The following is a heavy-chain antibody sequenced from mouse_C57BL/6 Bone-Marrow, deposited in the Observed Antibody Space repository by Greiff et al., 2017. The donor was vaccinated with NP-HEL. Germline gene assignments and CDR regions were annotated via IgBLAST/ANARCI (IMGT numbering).Heavy chain of an antibody. CDR1: GYTFTSYW. V-gene: IGHV1-59*01. D-gene: IGHD1-1*01. CDR2: IDPSDSYT. J-gene: IGHJ2*01. Sequence: VQLQQPGAELVRPGTSVKLSCKASGYTFTSYWMHWVKQRPGQGLEWIGVIDPSDSYTNYNQKFKGKATLTVDTSSSTAYMQLSSLTSEDTAVYYCASDCYGSGGYWGQGTTLTVSS. CDR3: ASDCYGSGGY.